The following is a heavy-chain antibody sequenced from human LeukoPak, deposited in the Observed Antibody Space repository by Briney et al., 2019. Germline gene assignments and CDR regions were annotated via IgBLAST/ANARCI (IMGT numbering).Heavy chain of an antibody. CDR3: TAFTHKGF. D-gene: IGHD3-3*02. CDR1: GFTVGNNY. Sequence: PGGSLRLSCAASGFTVGNNYMSWVRQAPGKALEWVSVLYSNGAPYYADSVKGRFIISRDASKNTVYLQMTSLRVDDTAAYYCTAFTHKGFWGQGTTVTVSS. CDR2: LYSNGAP. J-gene: IGHJ6*02. V-gene: IGHV3-66*01.